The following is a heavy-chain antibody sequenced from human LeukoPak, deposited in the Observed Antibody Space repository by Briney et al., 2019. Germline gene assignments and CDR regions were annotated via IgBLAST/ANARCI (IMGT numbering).Heavy chain of an antibody. CDR1: GFTFSSSA. V-gene: IGHV3-53*01. CDR2: IYSGGST. J-gene: IGHJ4*02. CDR3: ARDNAPYTSSSSGLGLFDY. D-gene: IGHD6-6*01. Sequence: GGSLRLSCAASGFTFSSSAMSWVRQAPGKGLEWVSVIYSGGSTYYADSVKGRFTISRDNSKNTLYLQMNSLRAEDTAVYYCARDNAPYTSSSSGLGLFDYWGQGTLVTVSS.